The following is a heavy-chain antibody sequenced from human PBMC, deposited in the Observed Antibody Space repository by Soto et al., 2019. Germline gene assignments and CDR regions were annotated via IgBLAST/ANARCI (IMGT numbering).Heavy chain of an antibody. CDR2: VYYSGNT. Sequence: QLQLQESGPGLVKPSETLSLTCTVSGGSISSSSYYWVWIRQPPGKGLEWIGSVYYSGNTNYTPSLKSRVTIPVGTSKYPFSLKLTSVTAADTAVYYCARHFVRSFAEPVKGQLDYWGQGILVTVSS. V-gene: IGHV4-39*01. CDR1: GGSISSSSYY. D-gene: IGHD1-26*01. J-gene: IGHJ4*02. CDR3: ARHFVRSFAEPVKGQLDY.